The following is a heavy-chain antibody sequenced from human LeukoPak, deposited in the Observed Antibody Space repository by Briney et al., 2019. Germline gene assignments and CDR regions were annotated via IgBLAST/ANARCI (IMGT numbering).Heavy chain of an antibody. Sequence: GGSLRLSCAASGFTFSSYAMSWVRQAPGKGLEWVSAISGSGGSTYYADSVKGRFTISRDNSKNTLYLQMNSLRAEDTAVYYCAKDLMKTYYYDSSGYYPRDWFDPWGQGTLVTVSS. CDR1: GFTFSSYA. CDR3: AKDLMKTYYYDSSGYYPRDWFDP. V-gene: IGHV3-23*01. CDR2: ISGSGGST. D-gene: IGHD3-22*01. J-gene: IGHJ5*02.